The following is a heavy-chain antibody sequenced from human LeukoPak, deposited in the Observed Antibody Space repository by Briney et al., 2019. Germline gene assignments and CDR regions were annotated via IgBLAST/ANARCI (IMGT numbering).Heavy chain of an antibody. J-gene: IGHJ4*02. Sequence: GGSLRLSCAASGFTFSSYGMHWVRQAPGKGLEWVAVISYDGSNKYYADSVKGRFIISRDNSENTLYLQMNSLRAEDTAVYCCAKSQARGGISGTIMAIVDSWGQGALVTVSS. CDR2: ISYDGSNK. D-gene: IGHD5-24*01. CDR1: GFTFSSYG. V-gene: IGHV3-30*18. CDR3: AKSQARGGISGTIMAIVDS.